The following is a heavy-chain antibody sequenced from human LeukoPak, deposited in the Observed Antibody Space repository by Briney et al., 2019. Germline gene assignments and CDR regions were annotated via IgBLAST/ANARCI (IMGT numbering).Heavy chain of an antibody. D-gene: IGHD1/OR15-1a*01. Sequence: SETLSLTCTVSGGSISSGGYYWSWIRQHPGTGLEWIGYIYYSGSTYYNPSLKSRVTISADTSKNQFSLKLSSVTAADTAVYYCARNELQQHIDYWGQGTLVTVSS. J-gene: IGHJ4*02. CDR2: IYYSGST. CDR1: GGSISSGGYY. CDR3: ARNELQQHIDY. V-gene: IGHV4-31*03.